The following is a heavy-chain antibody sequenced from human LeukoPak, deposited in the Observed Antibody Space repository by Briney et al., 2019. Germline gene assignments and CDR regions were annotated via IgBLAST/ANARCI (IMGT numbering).Heavy chain of an antibody. CDR2: ISSTGGSI. D-gene: IGHD3-22*01. CDR1: GFTFSSYE. Sequence: GGSLRLSCAAYGFTFSSYEMNWLRQAPGKGLEWVSYISSTGGSIYYADSVKGRFTISRDNAKNSLSLQMNSLRVEDTALYYCARGYYTDPADYWGQGTLVTVSS. CDR3: ARGYYTDPADY. V-gene: IGHV3-48*03. J-gene: IGHJ4*02.